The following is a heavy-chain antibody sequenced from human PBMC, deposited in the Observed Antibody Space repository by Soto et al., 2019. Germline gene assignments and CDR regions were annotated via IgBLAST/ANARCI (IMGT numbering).Heavy chain of an antibody. CDR2: ISGTASET. CDR3: ARYFGFYGQDFSP. V-gene: IGHV3-23*01. D-gene: IGHD3-3*01. CDR1: GFTFSSHA. J-gene: IGHJ5*02. Sequence: EVQLLESGGGLVQPGGSLRLSCAMSGFTFSSHAMSWVRQAPGRGLEWISAISGTASETHYIDSVRGRFIIARDNSNNMLYLQMNSLRVEDTAVYYCARYFGFYGQDFSPWGQGALVTVSS.